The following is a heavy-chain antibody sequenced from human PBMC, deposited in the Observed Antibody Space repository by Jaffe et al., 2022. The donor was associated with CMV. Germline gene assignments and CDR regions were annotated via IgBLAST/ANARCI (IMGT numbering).Heavy chain of an antibody. J-gene: IGHJ4*02. D-gene: IGHD3-22*01. V-gene: IGHV3-11*01. CDR2: ISSSGSTI. Sequence: QVQLVESGGGLVKPGGSLRLSCAASGFTFSDYYMSWIRQAPGKGLEWVSYISSSGSTIYYADSVKGRFTISRDNAKNSLYLQMNSLRAEDTAVYYCARGPGFGAYYYDSSGYYVLDYWGQGTLVTVSS. CDR3: ARGPGFGAYYYDSSGYYVLDY. CDR1: GFTFSDYY.